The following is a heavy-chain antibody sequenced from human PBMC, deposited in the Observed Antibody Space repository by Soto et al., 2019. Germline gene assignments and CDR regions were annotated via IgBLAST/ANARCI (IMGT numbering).Heavy chain of an antibody. V-gene: IGHV4-34*01. CDR3: ARADDY. J-gene: IGHJ4*02. Sequence: QVQLQQWGAGLLKPSETLSLTCAVYGGAFSGYSWSWVRQTPGKGLEWIGEITHSGSTNYSPSLRSRVTISIDTSKNQFSLRINSVTAADTGVYYCARADDYWGQGTLVTVSS. CDR1: GGAFSGYS. CDR2: ITHSGST.